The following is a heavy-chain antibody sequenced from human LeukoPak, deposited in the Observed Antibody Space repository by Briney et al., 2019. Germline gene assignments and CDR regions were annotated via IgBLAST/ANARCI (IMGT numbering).Heavy chain of an antibody. CDR3: ARGQVVGIAAAGPQGYY. Sequence: AASLKLSCTASGYTFTSYGISWVRQAPGQGLEWMGWISDYNSTTNYAHTLQGRVTMTTDTSTNTAYMQLSSLRSDDTAVYYCARGQVVGIAAAGPQGYYWGQGTLVTVSS. CDR1: GYTFTSYG. J-gene: IGHJ4*02. D-gene: IGHD6-13*01. CDR2: ISDYNSTT. V-gene: IGHV1-18*01.